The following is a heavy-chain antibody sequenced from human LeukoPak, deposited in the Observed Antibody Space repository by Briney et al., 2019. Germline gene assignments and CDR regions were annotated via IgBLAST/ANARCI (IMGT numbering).Heavy chain of an antibody. CDR3: ARVWRYYDSSGYYY. CDR1: GYTFTGYY. J-gene: IGHJ4*02. V-gene: IGHV1-2*02. D-gene: IGHD3-22*01. CDR2: INPNSGGT. Sequence: APVKVSCKASGYTFTGYYMHWVRQAPGQGLERMGWINPNSGGTNYAQKFQGRVTMTRDTSISTAYMELSRLRSDDTAVYYCARVWRYYDSSGYYYWGQGTLVTVSS.